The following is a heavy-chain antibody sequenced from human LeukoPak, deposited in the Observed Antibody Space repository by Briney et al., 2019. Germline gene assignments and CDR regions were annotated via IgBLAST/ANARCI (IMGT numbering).Heavy chain of an antibody. D-gene: IGHD6-19*01. CDR2: ISYDGSYK. CDR1: GFLFSNYG. V-gene: IGHV3-30*18. CDR3: AKDRGSGWYDFDY. J-gene: IGHJ4*02. Sequence: SGGSLRLSCAASGFLFSNYGMHWVRQAPGKGLEWVAVISYDGSYKDYADSVKGRFTISRDNSKNTLYLQMNSLRAEDTAMYYCAKDRGSGWYDFDYWGQGTLVTVSS.